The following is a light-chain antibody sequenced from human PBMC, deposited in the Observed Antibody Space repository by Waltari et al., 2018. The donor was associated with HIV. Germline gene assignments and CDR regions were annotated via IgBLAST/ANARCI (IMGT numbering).Light chain of an antibody. V-gene: IGKV1-16*01. Sequence: DIQITQSPPSLSASVGQRVTITCRASQTVRYSLAWYQQRPGKAPKSLVYGASKLQTEVPSRFSAGGSGTNFSLTISSLKPEDVATYICQQYYTVPRTFGRGTRVDMK. CDR3: QQYYTVPRT. CDR2: GAS. J-gene: IGKJ1*01. CDR1: QTVRYS.